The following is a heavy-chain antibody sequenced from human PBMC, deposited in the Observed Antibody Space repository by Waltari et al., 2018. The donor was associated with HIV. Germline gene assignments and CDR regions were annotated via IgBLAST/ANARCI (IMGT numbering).Heavy chain of an antibody. CDR1: GGSFSGYY. Sequence: QVQLQQWGAGLLKPSETLSLTCAVYGGSFSGYYWSWIRQPPGKGLEWIGEINHSGSTNYNPSLKSRVTISVDTSKNQFSLKLSSVTAADTAVYYCASLNSIAAGGNWGQGTLVTVSS. V-gene: IGHV4-34*01. CDR3: ASLNSIAAGGN. D-gene: IGHD6-13*01. CDR2: INHSGST. J-gene: IGHJ4*02.